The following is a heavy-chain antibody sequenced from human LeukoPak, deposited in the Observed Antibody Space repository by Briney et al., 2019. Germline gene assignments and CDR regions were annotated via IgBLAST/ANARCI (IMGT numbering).Heavy chain of an antibody. CDR3: AREFDGSASGAGY. Sequence: GGSLRLSCAASGFTFSRYSMNWVRQAPGKGLEWVSSMSSSSGLIYYGDSVKGRFTVSRDNAKRSLYLQMNSVRADDSAVYYCAREFDGSASGAGYWGQGTLVTVSS. V-gene: IGHV3-21*01. J-gene: IGHJ4*02. CDR1: GFTFSRYS. CDR2: MSSSSGLI. D-gene: IGHD1-26*01.